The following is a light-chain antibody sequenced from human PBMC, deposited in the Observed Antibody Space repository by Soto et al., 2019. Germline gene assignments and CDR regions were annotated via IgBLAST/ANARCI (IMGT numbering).Light chain of an antibody. CDR3: QVWDSTSDHYV. CDR2: DGS. Sequence: SYELTQPPSVSVAPGQTARIPCGGDNIGSKSVYWHQQKPGQAPVVVVYDGSDRPSGIPERFSGSNSGTTATLTISRVEAGDEADYFCQVWDSTSDHYVFGAGTKGTVL. CDR1: NIGSKS. J-gene: IGLJ1*01. V-gene: IGLV3-21*02.